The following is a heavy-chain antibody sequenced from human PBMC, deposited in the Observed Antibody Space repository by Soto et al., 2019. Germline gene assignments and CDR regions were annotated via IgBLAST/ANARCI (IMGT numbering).Heavy chain of an antibody. V-gene: IGHV3-30-3*01. J-gene: IGHJ4*02. Sequence: QVQLVESGGGVVQPGRSLRLSCAASGFTFSSYAMHWVRQAPGKGLEWVAVISYDGSNKYYADSVKGRFTISRDNSKNTLYVQMNSLRAEDTAGYYCARSIAPAGTPFDSWGQGTLVTVS. CDR3: ARSIAPAGTPFDS. CDR1: GFTFSSYA. D-gene: IGHD6-13*01. CDR2: ISYDGSNK.